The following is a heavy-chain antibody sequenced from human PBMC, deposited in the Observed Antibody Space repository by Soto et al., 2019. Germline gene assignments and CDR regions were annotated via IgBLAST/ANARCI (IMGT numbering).Heavy chain of an antibody. D-gene: IGHD2-2*02. J-gene: IGHJ6*02. CDR1: GFTFSSYW. CDR2: IKQDGSEK. Sequence: GGTLRLSCAASGFTFSSYWMSWVRQAPGKGLEWVANIKQDGSEKYYVDSAKGRFTISRDNAKNSLYLQMNSLRAEDTAVYYCARDMDCSSTSCYTGLYYYYGMDVWCQGTTVTVSS. CDR3: ARDMDCSSTSCYTGLYYYYGMDV. V-gene: IGHV3-7*03.